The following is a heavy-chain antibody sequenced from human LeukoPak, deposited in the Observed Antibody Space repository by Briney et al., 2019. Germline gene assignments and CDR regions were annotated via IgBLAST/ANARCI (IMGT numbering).Heavy chain of an antibody. D-gene: IGHD3-22*01. J-gene: IGHJ4*02. CDR2: FDPGDGET. CDR3: ATESDSSGYIDY. V-gene: IGHV1-24*01. CDR1: GYTLTELS. Sequence: ASVKVSCKVSGYTLTELSMHWVRQAPGKGLEWMGGFDPGDGETIYAQKFQGRVTMTEDTSTDTAYMELSSLRSEDTAVYYCATESDSSGYIDYWGQGTLVTVSS.